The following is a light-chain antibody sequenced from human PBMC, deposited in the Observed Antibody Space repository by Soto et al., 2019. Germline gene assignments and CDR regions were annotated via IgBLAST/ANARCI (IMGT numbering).Light chain of an antibody. CDR3: QQYGSSSYT. V-gene: IGKV3-20*01. J-gene: IGKJ2*01. CDR1: QSISSSY. Sequence: EIVLTQSPGTLSLSPGERATLSCRASQSISSSYLAWYQQKPGQAPRLLIYAASSRATGIPDRFSGSGSGTDFNLTISRLEPEDFAVYYCQQYGSSSYTFGQGTQLEIK. CDR2: AAS.